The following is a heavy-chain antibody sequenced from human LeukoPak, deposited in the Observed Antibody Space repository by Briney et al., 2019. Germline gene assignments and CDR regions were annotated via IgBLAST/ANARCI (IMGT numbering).Heavy chain of an antibody. J-gene: IGHJ4*02. CDR2: IRSKANSYAT. Sequence: PGGSLRLSCAASGFTFSGSAMHWVRQASGKGLEWVGRIRSKANSYATAYAASVKGRFTISRDDSKNTAYLQMNSLKTEDTAVYYCTRSGGQLWADFDYWGQGTLVTVSS. CDR1: GFTFSGSA. CDR3: TRSGGQLWADFDY. D-gene: IGHD5-18*01. V-gene: IGHV3-73*01.